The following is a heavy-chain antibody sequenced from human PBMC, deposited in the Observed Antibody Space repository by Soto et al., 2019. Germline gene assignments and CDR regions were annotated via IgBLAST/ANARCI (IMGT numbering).Heavy chain of an antibody. CDR1: GFTFGDYA. V-gene: IGHV3-49*04. CDR2: IRSKAYGGTT. CDR3: TRDSSWLSSDY. Sequence: GGSLRLSCTASGFTFGDYAMSWVRQAPGKGLEWVGFIRSKAYGGTTEYAASVKGRFTISRDDSKSIAYLQMNSLKTEDTAVYYCTRDSSWLSSDYWGQGTLVTVSS. D-gene: IGHD3-22*01. J-gene: IGHJ4*02.